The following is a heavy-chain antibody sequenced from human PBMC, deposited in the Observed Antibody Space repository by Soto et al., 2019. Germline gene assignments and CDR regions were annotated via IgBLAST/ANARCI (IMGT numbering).Heavy chain of an antibody. CDR3: ARRYFSGWLDE. D-gene: IGHD2-15*01. Sequence: SETQALTWAMSGCSLRGGGCSWSWLRQPPGKGLEWSGYIFHSGNTYYHPSLRSRVSLSVDRSSNQFSLDLSSVTAADTAVYYCARRYFSGWLDEWGQGTLVTGSS. V-gene: IGHV4-30-2*01. J-gene: IGHJ5*02. CDR1: GCSLRGGGCS. CDR2: IFHSGNT.